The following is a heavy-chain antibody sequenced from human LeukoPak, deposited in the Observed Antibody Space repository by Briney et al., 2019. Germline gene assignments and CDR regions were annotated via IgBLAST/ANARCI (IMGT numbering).Heavy chain of an antibody. D-gene: IGHD1-26*01. CDR2: IYYIGNT. Sequence: SETLSLTCTVSGGSISSGDYYWSWIRQPPGKGLEWIGYIYYIGNTFYNPSLKSRVTISVDTSKNQFSLKLSSVTAADTAVYYCARREAADRAPFDPWGQGTLVTVSS. V-gene: IGHV4-30-4*01. CDR3: ARREAADRAPFDP. J-gene: IGHJ5*02. CDR1: GGSISSGDYY.